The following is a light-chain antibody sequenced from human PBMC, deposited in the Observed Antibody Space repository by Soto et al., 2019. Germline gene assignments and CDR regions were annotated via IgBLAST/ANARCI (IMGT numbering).Light chain of an antibody. CDR2: AAS. Sequence: DIQMTQSPPSLSASVGDRVTIICRTSQTISRYLNWYQQKPGKAPKLLIYAASSLQGGVPSRFSGSGSGTDFSLTISSLQPEDFGTYYGQQSYNTLWTFGQGTKVEIK. CDR3: QQSYNTLWT. CDR1: QTISRY. J-gene: IGKJ1*01. V-gene: IGKV1-39*01.